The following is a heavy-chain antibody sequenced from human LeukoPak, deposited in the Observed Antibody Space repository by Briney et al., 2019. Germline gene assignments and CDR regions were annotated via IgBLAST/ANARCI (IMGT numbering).Heavy chain of an antibody. CDR3: ARGQRRHTDMAPSFDY. Sequence: GGSLRLSCAASGFTFSSYGMHWVRRAPGKGLEWVAVISYDGSNKYYADSMKGRFTISRDNSKNTLYLQMNSLRAEDTAVYYCARGQRRHTDMAPSFDYWGQGTLVTVSS. V-gene: IGHV3-30*19. J-gene: IGHJ4*02. CDR2: ISYDGSNK. CDR1: GFTFSSYG. D-gene: IGHD5-18*01.